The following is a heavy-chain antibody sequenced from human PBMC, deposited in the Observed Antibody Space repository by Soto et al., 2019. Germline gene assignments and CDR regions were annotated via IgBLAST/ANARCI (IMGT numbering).Heavy chain of an antibody. CDR3: AKDLLTLRYFDWLFDY. D-gene: IGHD3-9*01. Sequence: VAVISYDGSNKYYADSVKGRFTISRDNSKNTLYLQMNSLRAEDTAVYYCAKDLLTLRYFDWLFDYWGQGTLVTVSS. CDR2: ISYDGSNK. J-gene: IGHJ4*02. V-gene: IGHV3-30*18.